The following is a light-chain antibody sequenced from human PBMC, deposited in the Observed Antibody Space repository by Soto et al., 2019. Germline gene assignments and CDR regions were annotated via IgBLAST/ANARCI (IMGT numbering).Light chain of an antibody. Sequence: EKVLTQSPATPSLSPGGKAIFSCRASQSVDSKLAWYQQKLGQAPRLLIYDASTRATGIPARFSGSGSGTEFTLTISSLQSEDFAIYYCQQYYVWNTFGGGTKV. CDR2: DAS. CDR3: QQYYVWNT. CDR1: QSVDSK. J-gene: IGKJ4*01. V-gene: IGKV3D-15*01.